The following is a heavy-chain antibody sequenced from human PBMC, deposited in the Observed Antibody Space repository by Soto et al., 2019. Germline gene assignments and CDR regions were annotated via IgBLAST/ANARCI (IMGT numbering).Heavy chain of an antibody. Sequence: GGSLRLSCAASGFTFSDYYMSWIRQAPGKGLEWVSYISSSGSTIYYADSVKGRFTISRDNAKNSLYPQMNSLRAEDTAVYYCARVQGYDFWSGTYYYGMDVWGQGTTVTVSS. CDR1: GFTFSDYY. V-gene: IGHV3-11*01. D-gene: IGHD3-3*01. CDR3: ARVQGYDFWSGTYYYGMDV. CDR2: ISSSGSTI. J-gene: IGHJ6*02.